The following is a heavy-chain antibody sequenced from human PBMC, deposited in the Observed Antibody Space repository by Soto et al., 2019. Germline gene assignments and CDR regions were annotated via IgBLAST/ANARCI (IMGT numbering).Heavy chain of an antibody. CDR1: GYTFTSYG. CDR3: ARDSVAYCGGDCFAEYFQH. J-gene: IGHJ1*01. CDR2: ISAYNGNT. Sequence: GASVKVSCKASGYTFTSYGISWVRQAPGQGLERMGWISAYNGNTNYAQKLQGRVTMTTDTSTSTAYMELRSLRSDDTAVYYCARDSVAYCGGDCFAEYFQHWGQGTLVIGSS. D-gene: IGHD2-21*01. V-gene: IGHV1-18*01.